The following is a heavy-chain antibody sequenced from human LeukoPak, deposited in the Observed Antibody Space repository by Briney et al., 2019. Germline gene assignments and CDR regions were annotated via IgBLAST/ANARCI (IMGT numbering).Heavy chain of an antibody. V-gene: IGHV3-53*01. CDR2: IYSGGST. Sequence: GGFLRLSCAASGFTVSSNYMSWVRQAPGKGLEWVSVIYSGGSTYYADSVKGRFTISRDNSKNTLYLQMNSLRAEDTAVYYCAREDYYYDSSGYYYYWGQGTLVTVSS. D-gene: IGHD3-22*01. J-gene: IGHJ4*02. CDR1: GFTVSSNY. CDR3: AREDYYYDSSGYYYY.